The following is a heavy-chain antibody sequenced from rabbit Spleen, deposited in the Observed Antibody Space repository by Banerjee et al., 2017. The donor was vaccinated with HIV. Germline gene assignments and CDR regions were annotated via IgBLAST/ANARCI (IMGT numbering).Heavy chain of an antibody. V-gene: IGHV1S45*01. J-gene: IGHJ4*01. Sequence: QEQLEESGGGLVKPEGSLTLTCKASGVSFNDKDVMCWVRQAPGKGLEWIACIWGGSGGATYYASWAKGRFTISKPSSTTVTLQMTSLTAADTATYFCARGDAGVYNFLSGFNLWGPGTLVTVS. CDR1: GVSFNDKDV. CDR2: IWGGSGGAT. CDR3: ARGDAGVYNFLSGFNL. D-gene: IGHD4-2*01.